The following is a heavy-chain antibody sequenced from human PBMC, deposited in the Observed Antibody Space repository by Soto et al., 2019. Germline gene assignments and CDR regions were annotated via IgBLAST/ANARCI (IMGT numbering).Heavy chain of an antibody. V-gene: IGHV3-74*01. CDR1: WGKCGSHG. J-gene: IGHJ4*01. D-gene: IGHD2-21*02. Sequence: PHRDCSGVSWGKCGSHGSHRVRKYTGKGLVWVSRINSDGSSTSYADSVKGRFTISRDNAKNTLYLQMNSLRAEDTAVYYCARDLRMLTVMTAAQYWGHGTSVPGFS. CDR2: INSDGSST. CDR3: ARDLRMLTVMTAAQY.